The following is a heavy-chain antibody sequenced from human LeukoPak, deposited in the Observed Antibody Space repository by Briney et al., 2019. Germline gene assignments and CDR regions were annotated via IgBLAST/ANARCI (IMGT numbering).Heavy chain of an antibody. D-gene: IGHD1-26*01. CDR2: ISYDGSNK. V-gene: IGHV3-30*04. Sequence: PGRSLRLSCAASGFTFSSYAMHWVRQAPGKGLEWVAVISYDGSNKYYADSVKGRFTISRDNSKNTLYLQMNSLRDEDTAVYYCARARDLRWDYYYYGMDVWGQGTTVTVSS. J-gene: IGHJ6*02. CDR3: ARARDLRWDYYYYGMDV. CDR1: GFTFSSYA.